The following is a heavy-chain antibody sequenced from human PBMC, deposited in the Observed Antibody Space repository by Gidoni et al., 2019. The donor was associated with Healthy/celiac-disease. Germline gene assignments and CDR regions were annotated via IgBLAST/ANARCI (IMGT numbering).Heavy chain of an antibody. CDR2: IGTAGDT. CDR3: ARAENGAFDI. V-gene: IGHV3-13*01. CDR1: GFTFSSYN. J-gene: IGHJ3*02. D-gene: IGHD2-8*01. Sequence: EVQLVESGGGLVQPGGSLSLSCAAYGFTFSSYNRHCVRQATGKGLEWVSAIGTAGDTYYPGSVKGRFTISRENAKNSLYLQMNSLRAGDTAVYYCARAENGAFDIWGQGTMVTVSS.